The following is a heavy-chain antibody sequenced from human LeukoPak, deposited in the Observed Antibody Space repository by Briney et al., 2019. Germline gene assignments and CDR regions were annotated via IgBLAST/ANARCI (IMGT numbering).Heavy chain of an antibody. V-gene: IGHV3-21*01. CDR3: ARDMSGWNRFDY. Sequence: GGSLRLSCATSGFTFSSYSMNWVRQASGKGLEWVSSITSSSSYISYADSVKGRFTISRDNSKNTLYLQMNSLRAEDTAVYYCARDMSGWNRFDYWGQGTLVTVSS. CDR1: GFTFSSYS. CDR2: ITSSSSYI. J-gene: IGHJ4*02. D-gene: IGHD6-19*01.